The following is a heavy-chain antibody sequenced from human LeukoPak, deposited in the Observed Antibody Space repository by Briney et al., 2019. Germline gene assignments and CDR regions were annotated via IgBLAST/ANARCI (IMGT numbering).Heavy chain of an antibody. CDR2: INPNSGGT. J-gene: IGHJ3*02. Sequence: ASVKVSCKASGYTFTGYYMHWVRQAPGKGLEWMGWINPNSGGTNYAQKFQGRVTMTRDTSISTAYMELSRLRSDDTAVYYCASSNRVGPIAGDAFAIWGQGTMFSVSS. D-gene: IGHD6-13*01. V-gene: IGHV1-2*02. CDR1: GYTFTGYY. CDR3: ASSNRVGPIAGDAFAI.